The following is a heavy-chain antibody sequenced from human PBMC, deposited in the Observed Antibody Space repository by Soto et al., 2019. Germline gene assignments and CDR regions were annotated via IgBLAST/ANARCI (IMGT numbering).Heavy chain of an antibody. V-gene: IGHV5-51*01. CDR3: ERKLTGGDCCMDL. CDR1: GYSFTSYW. J-gene: IGHJ6*02. Sequence: GECLKISCKGSGYSFTSYWIGWVRQMPGKGLEWMGIIYPGDSDTRYSPSFQGQVTISADKSISTAYLQWSSLKASDTAMYYCERKLTGGDCCMDLWGQGTTATVSS. D-gene: IGHD2-21*02. CDR2: IYPGDSDT.